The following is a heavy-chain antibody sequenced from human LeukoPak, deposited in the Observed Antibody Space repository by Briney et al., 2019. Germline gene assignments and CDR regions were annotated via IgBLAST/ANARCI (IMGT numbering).Heavy chain of an antibody. CDR3: VRDWEYYDFLTGSDY. CDR2: INPNSGGT. V-gene: IGHV1-2*02. Sequence: GASVKVSCKASGYTFTGYYIHWVRQAPGQGLGWMGWINPNSGGTNYAQKFQGRVTMTRDTSISTAYMELSSLRSDDTAMYYCVRDWEYYDFLTGSDYWGQGTLVTVSS. CDR1: GYTFTGYY. J-gene: IGHJ4*02. D-gene: IGHD3-9*01.